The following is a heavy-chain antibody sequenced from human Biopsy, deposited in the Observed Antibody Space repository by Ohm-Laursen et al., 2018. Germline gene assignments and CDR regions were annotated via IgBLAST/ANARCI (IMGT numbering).Heavy chain of an antibody. CDR3: ARDSSRRAREGGMDV. Sequence: SLRLSCTASGFSVSSYDMTWVRQAPGKGLAWISYISETSSHIYDADSVRGRFTVARDIAKNSLYLQLNSLRVEDTAVYYCARDSSRRAREGGMDVWGQGTTVTVSS. CDR2: ISETSSHI. CDR1: GFSVSSYD. V-gene: IGHV3-21*01. J-gene: IGHJ6*02. D-gene: IGHD6-6*01.